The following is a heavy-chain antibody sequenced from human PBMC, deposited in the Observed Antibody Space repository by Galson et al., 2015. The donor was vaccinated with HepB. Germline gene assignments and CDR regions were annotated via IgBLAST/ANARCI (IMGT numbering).Heavy chain of an antibody. Sequence: SLRLSCAASGFTFSSYSMDWVRQAPGKGLEWVSSISSSSSYIYYADSVKGRFTISRDNAKNSLYLQMNSLRAEDTAVYYCANIDYGDYSLNPSYYYYYYMDVWGKGTTVTVSS. CDR1: GFTFSSYS. D-gene: IGHD4-17*01. V-gene: IGHV3-21*01. CDR3: ANIDYGDYSLNPSYYYYYYMDV. CDR2: ISSSSSYI. J-gene: IGHJ6*03.